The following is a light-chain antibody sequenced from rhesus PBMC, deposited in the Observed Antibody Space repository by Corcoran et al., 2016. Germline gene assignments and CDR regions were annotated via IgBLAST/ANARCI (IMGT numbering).Light chain of an antibody. CDR3: QQGDRHPYS. CDR1: QAINSY. CDR2: YAE. Sequence: DIQMSQSPSSLSASVGDRITITCRASQAINSYLNWYQQIPGKAPKLLIYYAETLTSGVPSRFSGPGSGTEFSLTISSLQPEDFATYFCQQGDRHPYSFGQGTKVEI. V-gene: IGKV1-32*02. J-gene: IGKJ2*01.